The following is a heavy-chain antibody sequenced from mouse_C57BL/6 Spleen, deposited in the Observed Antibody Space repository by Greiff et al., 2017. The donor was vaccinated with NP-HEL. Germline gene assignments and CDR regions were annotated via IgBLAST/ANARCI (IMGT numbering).Heavy chain of an antibody. J-gene: IGHJ1*03. CDR3: VGGGSSSWYFDV. D-gene: IGHD1-1*01. CDR2: IRSKSNNYAT. V-gene: IGHV10-1*01. CDR1: GFSFNTYA. Sequence: EVQLVESGGGLVQPKGSLKLSCAASGFSFNTYAMNWVRQAPGEGLEWVARIRSKSNNYATYYADSVKDRFTISRDDSESMLYLRMINLKTEDTAMYYCVGGGSSSWYFDVWGTGTTVTVSS.